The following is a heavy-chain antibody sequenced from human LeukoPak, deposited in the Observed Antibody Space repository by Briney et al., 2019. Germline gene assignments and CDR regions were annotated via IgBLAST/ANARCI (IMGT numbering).Heavy chain of an antibody. CDR3: AKGQQWLVWWFDP. D-gene: IGHD6-19*01. V-gene: IGHV3-30*18. CDR1: GFTFSSYG. CDR2: ISCDGSNK. J-gene: IGHJ5*02. Sequence: GRSLRLSCAASGFTFSSYGMHWVRQAPGKGLEWVAVISCDGSNKYYADSVKGRFTISRDNSKNTLYLQMNSLRAEDTAVYYCAKGQQWLVWWFDPWGQGTLVTVSS.